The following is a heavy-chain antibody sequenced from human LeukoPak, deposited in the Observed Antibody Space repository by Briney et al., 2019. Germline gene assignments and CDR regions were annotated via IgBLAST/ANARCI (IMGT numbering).Heavy chain of an antibody. J-gene: IGHJ3*02. V-gene: IGHV3-66*01. CDR3: ARGVVTAIPGAFDI. D-gene: IGHD2-21*02. Sequence: PGGSLRLSCAASGFTVSSNYMSWVRQAPGKGLEWVSVIYSGGSTYYADSVKGRFTISRDNSKNTLYLQMNSLRAEDTAVYCCARGVVTAIPGAFDIWGQGTMVTVSS. CDR1: GFTVSSNY. CDR2: IYSGGST.